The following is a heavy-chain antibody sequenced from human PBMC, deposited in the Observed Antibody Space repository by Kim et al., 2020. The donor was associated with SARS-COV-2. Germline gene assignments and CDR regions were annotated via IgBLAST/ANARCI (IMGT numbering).Heavy chain of an antibody. V-gene: IGHV3-53*01. CDR1: GFSVSNNY. Sequence: GGSLRLSCAASGFSVSNNYISWVRQAPGKGLEFVSVIYAGGDTRYAQLMKGRTTISRDDSRNTVSLQMNSLRADDTAVYFCARVRKNEDSRGYYFSHWGQGTLVTVSA. D-gene: IGHD3-22*01. J-gene: IGHJ4*02. CDR2: IYAGGDT. CDR3: ARVRKNEDSRGYYFSH.